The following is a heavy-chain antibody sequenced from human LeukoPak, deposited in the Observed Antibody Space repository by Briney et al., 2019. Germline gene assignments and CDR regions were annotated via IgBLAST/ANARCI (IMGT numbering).Heavy chain of an antibody. CDR2: IKLDGSEE. CDR1: GFIFSSYE. CDR3: ARGPSGYHNT. J-gene: IGHJ4*02. D-gene: IGHD5-12*01. Sequence: GGSLRLSCAASGFIFSSYEMNWVRQAPGKGLEWVAKIKLDGSEEYYVDSVKGRFTISRDNAKNSVYLQMNSLRAEDTAVYYCARGPSGYHNTGGQGTLVTVSS. V-gene: IGHV3-7*01.